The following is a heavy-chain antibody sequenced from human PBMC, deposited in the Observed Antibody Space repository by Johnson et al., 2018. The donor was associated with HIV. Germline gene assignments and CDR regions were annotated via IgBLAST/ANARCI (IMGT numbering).Heavy chain of an antibody. CDR1: GFTFDDYA. CDR3: AKEGMGWLHHDAFDI. J-gene: IGHJ3*02. D-gene: IGHD5-24*01. Sequence: VQLVESGGGLVQPGRSLRLSCAASGFTFDDYAMHWVRQAPGKGLEWVSGISWNSGSIGYAASVKGRFPISRDNSKNTLYLQMNSLRAEDTAVYYCAKEGMGWLHHDAFDIWGQGTMVTVSS. V-gene: IGHV3-9*01. CDR2: ISWNSGSI.